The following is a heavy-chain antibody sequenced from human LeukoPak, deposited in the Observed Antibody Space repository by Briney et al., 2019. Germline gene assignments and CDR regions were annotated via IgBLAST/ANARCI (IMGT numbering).Heavy chain of an antibody. Sequence: GESLKFSCKGSGYTFSSYWIGWVRQMPGKGLEWMGIIYPGDSDTRYSPSLQGQFTISVDTSIGTAYLQWSSLKASDTAIYYCARQNDFRLDYWGQGTLVTVSS. CDR2: IYPGDSDT. V-gene: IGHV5-51*01. CDR1: GYTFSSYW. CDR3: ARQNDFRLDY. D-gene: IGHD3-3*01. J-gene: IGHJ4*02.